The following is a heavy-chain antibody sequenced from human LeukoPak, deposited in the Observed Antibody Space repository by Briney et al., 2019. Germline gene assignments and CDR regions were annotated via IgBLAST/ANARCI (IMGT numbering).Heavy chain of an antibody. CDR3: ARGRYYFDY. Sequence: PSETLSLTCAVYGGSFSGYYWSWIRQPPGKGLEWIGEINHSGSTNYNPSLKSRVTISVDTSKNQFSLKLSSVTAADTAVYCARGRYYFDYWGQGTLVTVSS. V-gene: IGHV4-34*01. CDR2: INHSGST. CDR1: GGSFSGYY. J-gene: IGHJ4*02.